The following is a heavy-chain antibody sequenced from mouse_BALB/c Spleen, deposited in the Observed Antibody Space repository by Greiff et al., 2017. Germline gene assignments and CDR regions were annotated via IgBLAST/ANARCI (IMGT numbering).Heavy chain of an antibody. J-gene: IGHJ3*01. CDR1: GYTFTSYY. D-gene: IGHD2-10*02. V-gene: IGHV1S81*02. CDR3: TRRGYGNYKFAY. Sequence: QVQLQQPGAELVKPGASVKLSCKASGYTFTSYYMYWVKQRPGQGLEWIGGINPSNGGTNFNEKFKSKATLTVDKSSSTAYMQLSSLTSEDSAVYYCTRRGYGNYKFAYWGQGTLVTVSA. CDR2: INPSNGGT.